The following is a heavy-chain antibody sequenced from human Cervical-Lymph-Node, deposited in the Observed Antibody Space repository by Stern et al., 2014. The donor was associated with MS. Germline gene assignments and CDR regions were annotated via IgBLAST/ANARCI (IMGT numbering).Heavy chain of an antibody. CDR2: ISANSGNT. J-gene: IGHJ4*02. Sequence: QVQLVQSGAEVKKPGASVKVSCKASGYIFTINGISWVRQAPGQGLEWMGWISANSGNTNYAQKFRGRVTLTTDTSASTAYMELGSLRSDDTAVYYCARDRNWRFDYWGQGTLLTVSS. CDR1: GYIFTING. CDR3: ARDRNWRFDY. V-gene: IGHV1-18*01. D-gene: IGHD3-3*01.